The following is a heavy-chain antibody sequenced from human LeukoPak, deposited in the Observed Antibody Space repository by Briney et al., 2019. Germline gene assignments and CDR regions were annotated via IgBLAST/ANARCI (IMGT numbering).Heavy chain of an antibody. Sequence: GGSLRLSCAASGFTFSSYGVHWVRQAPGKGLEWVAVISYDGSNKYYADSVKGRFTISRDNSKNTLYLQMNSLRAEDTAVYYCAKDCRSRYFQHWGQGTLVTVSS. CDR3: AKDCRSRYFQH. CDR2: ISYDGSNK. J-gene: IGHJ1*01. CDR1: GFTFSSYG. D-gene: IGHD3-10*01. V-gene: IGHV3-30*18.